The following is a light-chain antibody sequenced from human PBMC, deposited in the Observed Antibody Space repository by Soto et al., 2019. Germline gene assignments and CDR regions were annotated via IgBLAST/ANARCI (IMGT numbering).Light chain of an antibody. CDR1: QGISDY. V-gene: IGKV1-39*01. J-gene: IGKJ1*01. Sequence: DIRMTQSPSSLSASVGDTVTITCRASQGISDYLSWFQHKPGEAPKLHIYTASSLQGGVPLRFSGAGSRTDFSLTISGLQPEDSATYYCQQTYTFPWTFGQGTRVDIK. CDR2: TAS. CDR3: QQTYTFPWT.